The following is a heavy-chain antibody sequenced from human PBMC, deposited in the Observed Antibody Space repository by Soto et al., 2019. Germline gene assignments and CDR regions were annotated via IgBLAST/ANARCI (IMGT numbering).Heavy chain of an antibody. Sequence: EVQLLESGGGLVQPGGSLRLSCAASGFTFSSYAMSWVRQAPGKGLEWVSAISGSGGSTYYADSVKGRFTISRDNSKNTLYLQLNSLRAEDTAVYYCAKDRDGIVGATTDYWGQGTLVTVSS. D-gene: IGHD1-26*01. CDR3: AKDRDGIVGATTDY. CDR1: GFTFSSYA. CDR2: ISGSGGST. V-gene: IGHV3-23*01. J-gene: IGHJ4*02.